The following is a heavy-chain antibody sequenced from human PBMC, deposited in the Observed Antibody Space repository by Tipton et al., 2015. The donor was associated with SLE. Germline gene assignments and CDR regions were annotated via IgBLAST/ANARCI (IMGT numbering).Heavy chain of an antibody. V-gene: IGHV4-34*01. CDR3: ARGGVGGYDYFDY. Sequence: TLSLTCAVYGGSFSDYYWSWIRQPPGKGLEWIGNIYYNGRTTYNPSLQSRLTMSVDTSNNQHSLKLSSVTAADTAVYYCARGGVGGYDYFDYWGQGTLVTVSS. CDR1: GGSFSDYY. J-gene: IGHJ4*02. D-gene: IGHD5-12*01. CDR2: IYYNGRT.